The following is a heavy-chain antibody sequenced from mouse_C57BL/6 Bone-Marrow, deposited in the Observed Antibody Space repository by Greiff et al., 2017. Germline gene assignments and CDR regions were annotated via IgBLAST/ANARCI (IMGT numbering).Heavy chain of an antibody. D-gene: IGHD4-1*01. CDR1: GYAFTNYL. J-gene: IGHJ3*01. V-gene: IGHV1-54*01. CDR2: INPGSGGT. CDR3: ARSKHWTTWFAN. Sequence: VQLQQSGAELVRPGTSVKLSCKASGYAFTNYLIEWVKQRPGQGVAWIGDINPGSGGTNYTETFKGKATLTADKSSSTAYMQLSSLTSEDSAVYYGARSKHWTTWFANWGQGSLDIVAA.